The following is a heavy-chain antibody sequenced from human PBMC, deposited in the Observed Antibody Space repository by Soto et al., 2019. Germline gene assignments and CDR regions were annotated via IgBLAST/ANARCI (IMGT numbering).Heavy chain of an antibody. J-gene: IGHJ4*02. D-gene: IGHD3-22*01. Sequence: QTGGSLRLSCAASGFTFSSYAMSWVRQAPGKWLEWVSAISGSGGSTYYADSVKGRFTISRDNSKNTLYLQMNSLRAEDTAVYYCAKAPLYDSSGSHYFDYWGQGXLVTVYS. CDR3: AKAPLYDSSGSHYFDY. CDR1: GFTFSSYA. V-gene: IGHV3-23*01. CDR2: ISGSGGST.